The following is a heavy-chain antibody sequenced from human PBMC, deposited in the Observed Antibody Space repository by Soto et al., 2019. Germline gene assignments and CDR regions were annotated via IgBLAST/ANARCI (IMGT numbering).Heavy chain of an antibody. Sequence: EVQLMESGGGLVKPGESLRLSCAASGFTFSFYTMDWVRQAPGKGLEWVSSITRDSAYIYYADSVKGRFTISRDNAKXXLXLQMNSLRADDTAVYYCAKARIEPYCSGGRCPPPDYWGQGTLVTVSS. J-gene: IGHJ4*02. CDR2: ITRDSAYI. V-gene: IGHV3-21*01. CDR3: AKARIEPYCSGGRCPPPDY. CDR1: GFTFSFYT. D-gene: IGHD2-15*01.